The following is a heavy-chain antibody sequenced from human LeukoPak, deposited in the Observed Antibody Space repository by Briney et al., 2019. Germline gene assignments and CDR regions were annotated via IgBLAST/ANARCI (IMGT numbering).Heavy chain of an antibody. V-gene: IGHV5-51*01. Sequence: GESLKISCRGSGYSFTSYWIGWVRQMPGKGLEWMGIIYPGDSDTRYSPSFQGQVTISADKSISTAYLQWSSLKASDTAMYYCARQLTTVTTFVDYWGQGTLVTVSS. D-gene: IGHD4-17*01. CDR1: GYSFTSYW. CDR3: ARQLTTVTTFVDY. CDR2: IYPGDSDT. J-gene: IGHJ4*02.